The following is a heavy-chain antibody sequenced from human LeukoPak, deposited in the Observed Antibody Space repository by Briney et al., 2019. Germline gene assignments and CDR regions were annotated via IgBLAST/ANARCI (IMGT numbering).Heavy chain of an antibody. D-gene: IGHD6-19*01. CDR3: AKAWYSSGWKLIDY. J-gene: IGHJ4*02. Sequence: PGGSLRLSCAASGFTFSSYAMSWVRQAPGKGLEWVSAISGSGGSTYYADSVKGRFTISRDNSKNTLYLQMNSLRAEDTAVYYCAKAWYSSGWKLIDYWGQGTLVTVSS. V-gene: IGHV3-23*01. CDR1: GFTFSSYA. CDR2: ISGSGGST.